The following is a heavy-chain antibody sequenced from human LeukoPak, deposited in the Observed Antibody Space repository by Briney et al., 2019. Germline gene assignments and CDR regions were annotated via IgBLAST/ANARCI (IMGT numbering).Heavy chain of an antibody. CDR2: IIPIFGTA. CDR3: ARVLVVSSDAFDI. V-gene: IGHV1-69*13. J-gene: IGHJ3*02. CDR1: GGTFSSYA. D-gene: IGHD3-22*01. Sequence: SVKVSCKASGGTFSSYAISWVRQAPGQGLEWMGGIIPIFGTANYAQKFQGRVTITADESTSTAYMELSSLRSEDTAVYYCARVLVVSSDAFDIWGQGTMVTVSS.